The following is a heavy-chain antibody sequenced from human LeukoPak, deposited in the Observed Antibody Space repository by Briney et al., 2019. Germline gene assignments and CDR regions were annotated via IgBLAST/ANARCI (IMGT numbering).Heavy chain of an antibody. Sequence: PSETLSLTCAVSGGSISSYYWTWIRQPPGKGLEWIGYIYYSGSTNYNPSLKSRVTIPVDTSKNQFSLKLSSVTAADTAVYYCARGIASGTLSYYYYGMDVWGQGTTVTVSS. V-gene: IGHV4-59*08. CDR2: IYYSGST. CDR3: ARGIASGTLSYYYYGMDV. D-gene: IGHD6-13*01. CDR1: GGSISSYY. J-gene: IGHJ6*02.